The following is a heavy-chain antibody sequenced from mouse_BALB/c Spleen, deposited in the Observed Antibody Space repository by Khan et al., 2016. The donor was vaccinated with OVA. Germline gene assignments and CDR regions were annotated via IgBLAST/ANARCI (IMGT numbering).Heavy chain of an antibody. CDR3: PRGGGGNRFAY. V-gene: IGHV1S137*01. CDR1: GYTFTDFT. J-gene: IGHJ3*01. CDR2: ISTYYGDV. Sequence: QVQLKQSGAELVRPGVSVKISCKGSGYTFTDFTMHWVKQSHAKSLEWIGVISTYYGDVTYNQKFKGKATMTVDKSSSTAYMEIARLTSEDSAIYLCPRGGGGNRFAYWGQGTLVTVSA.